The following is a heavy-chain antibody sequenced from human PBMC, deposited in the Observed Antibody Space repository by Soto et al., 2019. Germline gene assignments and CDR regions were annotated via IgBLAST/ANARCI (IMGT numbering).Heavy chain of an antibody. V-gene: IGHV4-34*01. Sequence: SETLSLTCAVYGGFLSESYWTWIRQPPGKGLEWIGEINHVGGTNYNPSLKSRVTMSVDTSQNQFSLRLISVTAADTATYFCVRIRYQLPSSVLWLDPWGQGTPVTVSS. CDR1: GGFLSESY. D-gene: IGHD3-16*01. CDR2: INHVGGT. CDR3: VRIRYQLPSSVLWLDP. J-gene: IGHJ5*02.